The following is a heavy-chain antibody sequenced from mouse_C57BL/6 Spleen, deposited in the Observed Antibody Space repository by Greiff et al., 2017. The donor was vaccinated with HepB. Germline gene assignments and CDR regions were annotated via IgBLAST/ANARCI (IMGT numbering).Heavy chain of an antibody. D-gene: IGHD4-1*02. CDR1: GYSFTDYN. CDR2: IKPNYGTT. Sequence: EVQLQQSGPELVKPGASVKISCKASGYSFTDYNMNWVKQSNGKSLEWIGVIKPNYGTTSYNQKFKGKATLTVDQSSSTAYMQLNSLTSGDSAVYYCASQLGRDYYAMDYWGQGTSVTVSS. V-gene: IGHV1-39*01. J-gene: IGHJ4*01. CDR3: ASQLGRDYYAMDY.